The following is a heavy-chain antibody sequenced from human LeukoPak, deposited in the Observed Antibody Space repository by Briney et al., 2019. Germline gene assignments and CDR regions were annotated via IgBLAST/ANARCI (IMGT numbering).Heavy chain of an antibody. J-gene: IGHJ4*02. Sequence: SETLSLTCTVSGGSISSSSYYWGWIRQPPGKGLEWIGSIYYSGSTYYNPSLKSRVTRSVDTSKNQFSLKLSSVTAADTAVYYCARLLLKNYYDSSGYPNWGQGTLVTVSS. CDR2: IYYSGST. D-gene: IGHD3-22*01. CDR1: GGSISSSSYY. V-gene: IGHV4-39*01. CDR3: ARLLLKNYYDSSGYPN.